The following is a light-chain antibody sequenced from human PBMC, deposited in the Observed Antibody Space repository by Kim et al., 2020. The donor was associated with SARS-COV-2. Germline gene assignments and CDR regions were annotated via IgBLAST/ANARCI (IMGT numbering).Light chain of an antibody. J-gene: IGLJ2*01. Sequence: VTISGTGSSSNIGAGYDVHWYQQLPGTAPKLLISANNNRPSGVPDRFSGSRSVTSASLAITGLQAEDEADYYCQSYDSSLSVVVFGGGTQLTVL. V-gene: IGLV1-40*01. CDR1: SSNIGAGYD. CDR3: QSYDSSLSVVV. CDR2: ANN.